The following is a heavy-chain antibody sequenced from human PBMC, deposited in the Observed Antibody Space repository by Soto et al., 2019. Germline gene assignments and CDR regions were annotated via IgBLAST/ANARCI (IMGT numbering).Heavy chain of an antibody. CDR3: ARDQLSLTTGDAFDS. V-gene: IGHV1-18*01. Sequence: ASVKVSCKASGYTFTSYGISWVRQAPGQGLEWMGWISAYNGNTNYAQKLQGRVTMTTDTSTSTAYMELRSLRSDDTAVYYCARDQLSLTTGDAFDSWGQGTMVTVSS. J-gene: IGHJ3*02. CDR2: ISAYNGNT. D-gene: IGHD4-17*01. CDR1: GYTFTSYG.